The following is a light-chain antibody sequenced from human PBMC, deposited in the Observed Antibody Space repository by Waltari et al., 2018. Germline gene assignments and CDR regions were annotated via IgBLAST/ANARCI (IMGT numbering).Light chain of an antibody. J-gene: IGLJ2*01. V-gene: IGLV4-69*01. Sequence: QLVLTQSPSASASLGASVKLTCTLSSGHSTYTIAWHQQQPEKGPRYLMRVNSDGTPSKGDGVPDRFSGSTSGGERHLTSSSRQSEDEADYYCQTWGTGTVVFGGGTKLTVL. CDR2: VNSDGTP. CDR1: SGHSTYT. CDR3: QTWGTGTVV.